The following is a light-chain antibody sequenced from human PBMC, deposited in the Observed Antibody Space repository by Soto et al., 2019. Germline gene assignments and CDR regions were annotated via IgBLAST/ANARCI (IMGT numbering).Light chain of an antibody. CDR3: QLAKGFQIT. J-gene: IGKJ5*01. Sequence: DIQMTQSPSSVSASVGDRVTITCRASQGISSWLAWYQQKPGKAPKLLIYAASSLQIGVSSRFSGSASGPDFTLTISSLQPEDFATFYCQLAKGFQITFGPGTRLEIK. CDR1: QGISSW. CDR2: AAS. V-gene: IGKV1D-12*01.